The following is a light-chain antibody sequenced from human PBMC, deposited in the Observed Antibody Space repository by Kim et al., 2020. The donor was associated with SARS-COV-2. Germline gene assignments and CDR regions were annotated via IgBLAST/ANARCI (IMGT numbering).Light chain of an antibody. Sequence: ASVGDIVTSTCQASQRFSTWFAWYTQKPGKAPTLLICRTSSLESGVPSRFSGNGSGTEFTLTICTLQPEDSATYYCQQYNSFPATFGQGTKVDIK. V-gene: IGKV1-5*03. CDR3: QQYNSFPAT. CDR1: QRFSTW. J-gene: IGKJ1*01. CDR2: RTS.